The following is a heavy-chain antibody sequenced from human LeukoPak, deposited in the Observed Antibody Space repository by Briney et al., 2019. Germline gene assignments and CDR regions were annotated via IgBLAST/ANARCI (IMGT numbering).Heavy chain of an antibody. D-gene: IGHD2-2*01. CDR1: GFSFRGYA. Sequence: GGSLRLSCTTSGFSFRGYALSWVRQAPGKGLEWVGFIRSRAYAATTEYAASVKGRFTISRDDSRSIAYLQMSSLKIEDTAVYYCARGGDFGVPAPLGIDAFDFWGQGTMVTVSS. CDR3: ARGGDFGVPAPLGIDAFDF. J-gene: IGHJ3*01. CDR2: IRSRAYAATT. V-gene: IGHV3-49*04.